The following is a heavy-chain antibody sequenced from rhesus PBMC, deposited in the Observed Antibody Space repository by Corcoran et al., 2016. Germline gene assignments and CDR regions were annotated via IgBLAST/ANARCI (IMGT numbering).Heavy chain of an antibody. D-gene: IGHD6-13*01. CDR1: GGSISSSNW. J-gene: IGHJ4*01. Sequence: QVQLQESGPGLVKPSETLSLTCGVSGGSISSSNWWSWIRQPPGKGLEWIGNIGGSSGSTHYNPSLQSLVTVSKDTSKNQLSLKLSSGAAAGAAVYYCARHRFSSWSSDFWGQGVLVTVSS. CDR3: ARHRFSSWSSDF. V-gene: IGHV4-65*02. CDR2: IGGSSGST.